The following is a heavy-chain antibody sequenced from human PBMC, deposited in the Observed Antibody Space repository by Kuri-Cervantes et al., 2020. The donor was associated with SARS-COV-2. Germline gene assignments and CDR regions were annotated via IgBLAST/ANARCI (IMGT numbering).Heavy chain of an antibody. CDR3: ARGNITYYDFWSGYYYYYYGMDV. Sequence: GSLRLSCAASGFTFSSYAMHWVRQAPGKGLEYVSAISSNGGSTYYANSVKGRFTISRDNSKNTLYLQMGSLRAEDMAVYYCARGNITYYDFWSGYYYYYYGMDVWGQGTTVTVSS. CDR1: GFTFSSYA. CDR2: ISSNGGST. V-gene: IGHV3-64*01. J-gene: IGHJ6*02. D-gene: IGHD3-3*01.